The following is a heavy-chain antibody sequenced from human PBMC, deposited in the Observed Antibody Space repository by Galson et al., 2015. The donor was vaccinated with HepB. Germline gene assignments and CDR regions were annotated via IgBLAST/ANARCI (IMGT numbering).Heavy chain of an antibody. V-gene: IGHV1-8*01. CDR3: ARGYSSGWFDAFDI. J-gene: IGHJ3*02. CDR2: MNPNSGNT. Sequence: SVKVSCKASGSTFTSYDINWVRQATGQGLEWMGWMNPNSGNTGYAQKFQGRVTMTRNTSISTAYMELSSLRSEDTAVYYCARGYSSGWFDAFDIWGQGTMVTVSS. CDR1: GSTFTSYD. D-gene: IGHD6-19*01.